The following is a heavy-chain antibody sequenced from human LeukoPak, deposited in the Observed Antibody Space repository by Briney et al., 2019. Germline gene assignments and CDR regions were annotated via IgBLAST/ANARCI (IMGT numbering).Heavy chain of an antibody. Sequence: GASVKVSCKASGYTFTGCYMHWVRQAPGQGLEWMGGIIPIFGTANYAQKFQGRVTITADKSTSTAYMELSSLRSEDTAVYYCAGMLVDTAMVFTWFGLYYYYMDVWGKGTTVTVSS. V-gene: IGHV1-69*06. CDR1: GYTFTGCY. D-gene: IGHD5-18*01. CDR2: IIPIFGTA. J-gene: IGHJ6*03. CDR3: AGMLVDTAMVFTWFGLYYYYMDV.